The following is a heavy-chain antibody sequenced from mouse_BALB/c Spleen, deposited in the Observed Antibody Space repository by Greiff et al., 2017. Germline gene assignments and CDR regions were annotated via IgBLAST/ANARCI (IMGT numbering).Heavy chain of an antibody. J-gene: IGHJ4*01. V-gene: IGHV5-6*01. Sequence: VQLVESGGDLVKPGGSLKLSCAASGFTFSSYGMSWVRQTPDKRLEWVATISSGGSYTYYPDSVKGRFTISRDNAKNTLYLQMSSLKSEDTAMYYCARPNRYHYAMDYWGQGTSVTVSS. CDR1: GFTFSSYG. CDR3: ARPNRYHYAMDY. CDR2: ISSGGSYT. D-gene: IGHD2-14*01.